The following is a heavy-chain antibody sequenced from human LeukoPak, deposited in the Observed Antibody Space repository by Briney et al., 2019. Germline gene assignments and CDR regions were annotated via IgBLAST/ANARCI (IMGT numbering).Heavy chain of an antibody. CDR1: GGSFSGYY. D-gene: IGHD3-16*01. V-gene: IGHV4-34*01. CDR2: INHSGST. CDR3: ARRWVYDKRAFDA. Sequence: SETLSLTCAVYGGSFSGYYWSWIRQPPGKGLEWIGEINHSGSTNYNPSLKSRVTTSVDTSKNQFSLKLSSVTAADTAVYYCARRWVYDKRAFDAWGQGTMVTVSS. J-gene: IGHJ3*01.